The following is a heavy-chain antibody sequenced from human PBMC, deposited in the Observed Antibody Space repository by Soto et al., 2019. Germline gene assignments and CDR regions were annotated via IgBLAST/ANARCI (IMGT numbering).Heavy chain of an antibody. CDR1: GGTFSSYT. V-gene: IGHV1-69*02. CDR3: ARSPVATLYYYYYGMDV. J-gene: IGHJ6*02. Sequence: QVQLVQSGAEVKKPGSSVKVSCKASGGTFSSYTISWVRQAPGQGLEWMGRIIPILGIANYAQKFQGRVTITADKYPSTAYMELSSLRSEDTDVYYCARSPVATLYYYYYGMDVWGQGTTVTVSS. CDR2: IIPILGIA. D-gene: IGHD5-12*01.